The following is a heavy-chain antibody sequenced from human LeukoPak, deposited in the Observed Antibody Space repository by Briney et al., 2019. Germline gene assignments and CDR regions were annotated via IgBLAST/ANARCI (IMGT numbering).Heavy chain of an antibody. J-gene: IGHJ4*02. CDR3: ARPIWGGPMVRGVIQPFDY. V-gene: IGHV4-39*01. Sequence: SETLSLTCTVSGGSISSSSYYWGWIRQPPGKGLEWIGSIYYSGSTYYNPSLKSRVTISVDTSKNQFSLKLSSVTAADTAVYYCARPIWGGPMVRGVIQPFDYWGQGTLVTVSS. D-gene: IGHD3-10*01. CDR1: GGSISSSSYY. CDR2: IYYSGST.